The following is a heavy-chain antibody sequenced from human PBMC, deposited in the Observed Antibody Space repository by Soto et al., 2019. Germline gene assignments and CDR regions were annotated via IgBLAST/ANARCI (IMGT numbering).Heavy chain of an antibody. J-gene: IGHJ4*02. V-gene: IGHV4-34*01. D-gene: IGHD5-12*01. CDR1: GGSFSGYY. Sequence: XETLSLTCAVYGGSFSGYYWSWIRQPPGKGLEWIGEINHSGSTNYNPSLKSRVTISVDTSKNQFSLKLSSVTAADTAVYYCERVGYSGYDFWGQGTLVTVSS. CDR2: INHSGST. CDR3: ERVGYSGYDF.